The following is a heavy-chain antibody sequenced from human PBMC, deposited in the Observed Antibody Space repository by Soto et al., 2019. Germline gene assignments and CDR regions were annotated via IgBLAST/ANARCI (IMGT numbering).Heavy chain of an antibody. J-gene: IGHJ4*02. CDR2: IYPGDSDT. CDR3: ARHGNFSAMTNFFDS. Sequence: GESLKISCTASGYSFPNYWIGWVRQMPGKGLEWMGIIYPGDSDTRYSPSFQGQVTISADRSISTAYLQWSSLSASDTAMYYCARHGNFSAMTNFFDSWGQGTPVTVSS. V-gene: IGHV5-51*01. CDR1: GYSFPNYW. D-gene: IGHD1-1*01.